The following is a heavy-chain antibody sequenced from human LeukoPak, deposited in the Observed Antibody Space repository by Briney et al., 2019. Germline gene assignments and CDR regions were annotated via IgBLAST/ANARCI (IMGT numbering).Heavy chain of an antibody. CDR3: ARGGDGWPRWAYFDY. D-gene: IGHD5-12*01. Sequence: GGSLRLSCAASGFTFSSYSMNWVRQAPGKGLEWVSYISSSSSTIYYADSVKGRFTISRDNAKNSLYLQMNSLRDEDTAVYYCARGGDGWPRWAYFDYWGQGTLVTVSS. J-gene: IGHJ4*02. V-gene: IGHV3-48*02. CDR1: GFTFSSYS. CDR2: ISSSSSTI.